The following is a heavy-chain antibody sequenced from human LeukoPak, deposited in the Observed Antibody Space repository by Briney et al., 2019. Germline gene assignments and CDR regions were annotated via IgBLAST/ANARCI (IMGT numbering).Heavy chain of an antibody. CDR1: GFTFTSFG. D-gene: IGHD1-26*01. J-gene: IGHJ4*02. Sequence: ASVKVSCKASGFTFTSFGFSWVRQAPGQGLEWMGWISAYKGNTNYAQSLQGRVTMTTDASTSTVYMELRSLRSDDTAVYYCARQGSVGATPLDYWGQGILVTVSS. CDR3: ARQGSVGATPLDY. CDR2: ISAYKGNT. V-gene: IGHV1-18*01.